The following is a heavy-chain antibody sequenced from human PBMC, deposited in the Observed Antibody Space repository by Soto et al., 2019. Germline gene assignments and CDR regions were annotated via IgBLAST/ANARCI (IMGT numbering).Heavy chain of an antibody. CDR3: ARARGISWWLRPYYFDP. Sequence: GGSLRLSCVVSGFSLSSYWMSWVRQAPGKGLEWVAHIKQDGSQIYYVDSVKGRFTISRDNAKNSLYLQMNSLRAEDTAVYFCARARGISWWLRPYYFDPWGQGTLVTVSS. J-gene: IGHJ4*02. V-gene: IGHV3-7*01. D-gene: IGHD5-12*01. CDR2: IKQDGSQI. CDR1: GFSLSSYW.